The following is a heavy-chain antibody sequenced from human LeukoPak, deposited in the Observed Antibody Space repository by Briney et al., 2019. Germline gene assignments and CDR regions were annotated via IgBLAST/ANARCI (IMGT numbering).Heavy chain of an antibody. CDR1: GGSISSGSYY. CDR3: ARDGSTQFDD. J-gene: IGHJ4*02. V-gene: IGHV4-61*02. Sequence: SETLSLTCTVSGGSISSGSYYWSWIRPPAGKGLEWIGRIYTSGSTNYTPSLKSRVTISVHTTKNQFSMKLSSVTAADTAVYDCARDGSTQFDDWGQGPLVTVSS. CDR2: IYTSGST. D-gene: IGHD1-1*01.